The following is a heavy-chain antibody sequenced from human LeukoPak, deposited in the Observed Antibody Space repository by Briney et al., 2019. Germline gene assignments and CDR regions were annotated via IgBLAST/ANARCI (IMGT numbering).Heavy chain of an antibody. D-gene: IGHD2-15*01. Sequence: SQTLSLTCAISGDSVSSNSVAWNWIRQSPSRGLEWLGRTYYRSSKWYNDYAVSVKSRITINPDTSKNQLSLQLNSVTPEDTAVYYCARDRCNSGSCYFDYWGQGTLVTVSS. CDR3: ARDRCNSGSCYFDY. J-gene: IGHJ4*02. V-gene: IGHV6-1*01. CDR1: GDSVSSNSVA. CDR2: TYYRSSKWYN.